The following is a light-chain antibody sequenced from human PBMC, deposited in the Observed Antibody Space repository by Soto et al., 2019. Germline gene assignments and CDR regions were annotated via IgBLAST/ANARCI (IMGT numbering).Light chain of an antibody. CDR3: QTWGTVHVV. J-gene: IGLJ2*01. CDR1: SGHSSYA. CDR2: LNSDGSH. Sequence: QPVLTQSPSASASLGASVKLTCTLSSGHSSYAIAWHQQQPEKGPRYLMKLNSDGSHSKGDGIPDRFSGSSSGAERYLTISSLQSEDEADYYCQTWGTVHVVFGGGTKLTVL. V-gene: IGLV4-69*01.